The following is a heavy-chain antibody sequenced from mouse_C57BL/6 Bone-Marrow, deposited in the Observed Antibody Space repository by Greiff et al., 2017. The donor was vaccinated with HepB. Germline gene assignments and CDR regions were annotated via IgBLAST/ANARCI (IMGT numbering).Heavy chain of an antibody. D-gene: IGHD1-1*01. Sequence: VKVVESGAELARPGASVKLSCKASGYTFTSYGISWVKQRTGQGLEWIGEIYPRSGNTYYNEKFKGKATLTADKSSSTAYMELRSLTSEDSAVYFCADLLLRPSGFDYWGQGTTLTVSS. J-gene: IGHJ2*01. CDR2: IYPRSGNT. CDR3: ADLLLRPSGFDY. V-gene: IGHV1-81*01. CDR1: GYTFTSYG.